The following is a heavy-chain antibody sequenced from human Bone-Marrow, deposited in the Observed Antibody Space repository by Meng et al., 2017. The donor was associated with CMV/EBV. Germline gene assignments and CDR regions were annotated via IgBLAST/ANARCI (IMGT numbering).Heavy chain of an antibody. CDR1: GGTFSSYA. J-gene: IGHJ5*02. CDR2: IIPILGIA. D-gene: IGHD4-11*01. CDR3: ARDLNYSNYVPGWFDP. V-gene: IGHV1-69*10. Sequence: SVKVSCKASGGTFSSYAISWVRQAPGQGLEWMGGIIPILGIANYAQKFQGRVTITADKSTSTAYMELSSLRSGDTAVYYCARDLNYSNYVPGWFDPWGQGTLVTVSS.